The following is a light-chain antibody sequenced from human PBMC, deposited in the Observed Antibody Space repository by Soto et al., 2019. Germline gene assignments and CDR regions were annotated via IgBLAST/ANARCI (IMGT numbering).Light chain of an antibody. J-gene: IGLJ3*02. CDR1: SSDVGGYNY. CDR2: EVF. V-gene: IGLV2-14*01. Sequence: QSALTQPASVSGSPGQSITISCTGTSSDVGGYNYVSWYQQHPGKVPKLMIYEVFRRPSGVSNRFSGSKSGNTASLTISGLQAEDEADYYCSSYTPASTFVFGGGTKVTV. CDR3: SSYTPASTFV.